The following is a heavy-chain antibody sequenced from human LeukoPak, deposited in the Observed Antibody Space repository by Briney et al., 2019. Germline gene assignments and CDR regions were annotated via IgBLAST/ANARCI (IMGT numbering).Heavy chain of an antibody. V-gene: IGHV1-2*06. CDR3: ARATYAFDM. CDR1: GYTFTGHY. J-gene: IGHJ3*02. CDR2: ISPNSGGT. Sequence: ASVKVSCKASGYTFTGHYLHWMRQAPGQGLEWMGRISPNSGGTNYAQRFQGRVTMTRDTSNSTAYMELSRLRSDDTALYYCARATYAFDMWGQGTMVTVSS.